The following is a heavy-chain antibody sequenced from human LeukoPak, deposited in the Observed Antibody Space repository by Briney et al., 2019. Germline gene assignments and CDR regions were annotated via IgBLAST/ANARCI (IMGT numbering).Heavy chain of an antibody. CDR3: ARDVSFKVFDP. D-gene: IGHD2/OR15-2a*01. V-gene: IGHV3-21*01. CDR2: ISSSSSYI. Sequence: GGSLRLSCAASGFTFSSYAMSWVRQAPGKGLEWVSSISSSSSYIYYADSLKGRFTISRDNAKNSLYMQMNSLRAEDTAVYYCARDVSFKVFDPWGQGTLVTVSS. CDR1: GFTFSSYA. J-gene: IGHJ5*02.